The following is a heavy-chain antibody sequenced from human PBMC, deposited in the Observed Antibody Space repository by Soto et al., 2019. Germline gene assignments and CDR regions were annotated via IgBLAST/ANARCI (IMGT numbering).Heavy chain of an antibody. CDR2: LSDSGGSI. CDR3: AKVSSSWYAGFFDL. D-gene: IGHD6-13*01. J-gene: IGHJ4*02. V-gene: IGHV3-23*01. CDR1: GFTVSSNY. Sequence: GGSLRLSCAASGFTVSSNYMSWVRQAPGKGLEWVSGLSDSGGSIYYADSVKGRFTISRDNSMNTLYLQMNTLRAEDTAIYYCAKVSSSWYAGFFDLWGQGTLVTVSS.